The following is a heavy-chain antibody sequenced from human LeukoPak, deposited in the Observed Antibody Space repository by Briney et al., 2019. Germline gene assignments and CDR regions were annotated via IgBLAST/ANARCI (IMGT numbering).Heavy chain of an antibody. Sequence: ASVKVSCKASGYTFTSYDINWVRQATGQGLEWMGWMNPNSGNTGYAQKFQGRVTMTRNTSISTAYMELSSLRSEDTAVYYCATLGGAIAVADPYYYYGMDVWGQGTTVTVSS. D-gene: IGHD6-19*01. CDR3: ATLGGAIAVADPYYYYGMDV. J-gene: IGHJ6*02. CDR2: MNPNSGNT. V-gene: IGHV1-8*01. CDR1: GYTFTSYD.